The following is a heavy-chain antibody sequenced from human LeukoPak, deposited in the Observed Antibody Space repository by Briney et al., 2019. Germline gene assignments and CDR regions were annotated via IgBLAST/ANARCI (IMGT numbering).Heavy chain of an antibody. J-gene: IGHJ5*02. CDR3: ARGVAAAGRSFDP. CDR1: GYTFTSYD. D-gene: IGHD6-13*01. CDR2: MNPNSGNT. Sequence: ASVTVSCKASGYTFTSYDINWVRQATGQGLEWMGWMNPNSGNTGYAQKFQGRVTITRNTSISTAYMELSSLRSEDTAVYYCARGVAAAGRSFDPWGQGTLVTVSS. V-gene: IGHV1-8*03.